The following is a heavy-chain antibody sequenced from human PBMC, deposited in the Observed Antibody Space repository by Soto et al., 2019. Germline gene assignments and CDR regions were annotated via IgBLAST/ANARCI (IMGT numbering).Heavy chain of an antibody. CDR2: ISYDGSNK. D-gene: IGHD6-13*01. CDR1: GFTFSSYG. CDR3: AKDARRQQLGYYYYYGMDV. V-gene: IGHV3-30*18. J-gene: IGHJ6*02. Sequence: GGSLRLSCAASGFTFSSYGMHWVRQAPGKGLEWVAVISYDGSNKYYADSVKGRFTISRDNSKNTLYLQMNSLRAEDTAVYYCAKDARRQQLGYYYYYGMDVWGQGTTVTVSS.